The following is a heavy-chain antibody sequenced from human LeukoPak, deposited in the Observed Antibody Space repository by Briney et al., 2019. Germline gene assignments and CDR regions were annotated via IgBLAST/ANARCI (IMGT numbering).Heavy chain of an antibody. CDR2: IIPILGIA. J-gene: IGHJ6*03. V-gene: IGHV1-69*04. CDR1: GGTFSSYA. D-gene: IGHD3-22*01. Sequence: SVKVSCKASGGTFSSYAISWVRQAPGQGLEWMGRIIPILGIANYAQKFQGRVTMTRNTSISTAYMELSSLRSEDTAVYYCARDAYYYDSSGIYYYMDAWGKGTTVTVSS. CDR3: ARDAYYYDSSGIYYYMDA.